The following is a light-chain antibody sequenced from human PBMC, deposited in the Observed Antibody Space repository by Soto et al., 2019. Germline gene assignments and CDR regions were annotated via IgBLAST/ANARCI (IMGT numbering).Light chain of an antibody. CDR2: KAS. V-gene: IGKV1-5*03. CDR3: QQYNRHPWT. J-gene: IGKJ1*01. Sequence: DIQMTQSPSTLPASVGDRVTVTCRASQSIRSWLAWYQEKPGKAPKLLIYKASLLETGVPSRFSGSASGTEFTLTISSLQTDDFGTYYCQQYNRHPWTF. CDR1: QSIRSW.